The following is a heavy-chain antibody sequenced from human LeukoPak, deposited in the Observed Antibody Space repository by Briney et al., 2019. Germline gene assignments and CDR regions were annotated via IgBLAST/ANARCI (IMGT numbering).Heavy chain of an antibody. D-gene: IGHD5-24*01. CDR1: GFTFSDYR. CDR3: ARDRDGYSY. V-gene: IGHV3-74*01. Sequence: GGSLRLSCAAAGFTFSDYRMHWVRQAPGKGLVWVSFINSDGSSTRCADSVKGRFTISRDNAKNTLYLQMNSLRAEDKAVYYCARDRDGYSYWGQGNLVTVSS. CDR2: INSDGSST. J-gene: IGHJ4*02.